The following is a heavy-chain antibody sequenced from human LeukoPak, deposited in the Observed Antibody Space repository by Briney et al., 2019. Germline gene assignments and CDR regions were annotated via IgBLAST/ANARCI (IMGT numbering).Heavy chain of an antibody. Sequence: GGPLRLSCAPSGFPFSSYSMNWVRQAPGKGLEWVSSITSSSSYIYYADSVKGRFTISRDNAKNSLYLQMNSLRAEDTAVYYCARGGAAAALRWGQGTLVTVSS. D-gene: IGHD6-13*01. CDR2: ITSSSSYI. CDR3: ARGGAAAALR. V-gene: IGHV3-21*01. CDR1: GFPFSSYS. J-gene: IGHJ1*01.